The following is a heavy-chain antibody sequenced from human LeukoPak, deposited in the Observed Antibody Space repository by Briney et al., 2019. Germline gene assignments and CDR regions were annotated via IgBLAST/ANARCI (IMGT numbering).Heavy chain of an antibody. CDR1: GGSISSSSYY. Sequence: SETLSLTCTVSGGSISSSSYYWGGIRQPPGKGLEWIGSIYYSGSTYYNPSLKSRVTISVDTSKNQFSLKLSSVTAADTAVYYCARETWIQLWLQDYWGQGTLVTVSS. CDR3: ARETWIQLWLQDY. D-gene: IGHD5-18*01. J-gene: IGHJ4*02. V-gene: IGHV4-39*01. CDR2: IYYSGST.